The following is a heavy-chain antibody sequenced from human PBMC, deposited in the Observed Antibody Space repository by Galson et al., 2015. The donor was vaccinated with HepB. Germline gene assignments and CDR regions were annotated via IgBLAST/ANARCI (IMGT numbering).Heavy chain of an antibody. CDR1: GFTFSSYS. J-gene: IGHJ4*02. D-gene: IGHD3-22*01. CDR3: AFSSGYFSPYFDY. CDR2: ISSSSSTI. V-gene: IGHV3-48*04. Sequence: SLRLSCAASGFTFSSYSMNWVRQAPGKGLEWVSYISSSSSTIYYADSVKGRFTISRDNAKNSLYLQMNSLRAEDTAVYYCAFSSGYFSPYFDYWGQGTLVTVSS.